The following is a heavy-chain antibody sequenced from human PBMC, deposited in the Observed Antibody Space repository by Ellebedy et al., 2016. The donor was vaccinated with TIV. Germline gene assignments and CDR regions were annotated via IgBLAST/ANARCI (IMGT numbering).Heavy chain of an antibody. J-gene: IGHJ4*02. D-gene: IGHD4-17*01. Sequence: SLKISCAASGFTFDDCAMHWVRQVPGKGLEWVSGISWNSGIIDYADSVKGRFTISRDNAKHSLYLQMNSLRAEDTALYYCAKGSTTVTRGCFDYWGQGTLVTVSS. CDR2: ISWNSGII. CDR3: AKGSTTVTRGCFDY. V-gene: IGHV3-9*01. CDR1: GFTFDDCA.